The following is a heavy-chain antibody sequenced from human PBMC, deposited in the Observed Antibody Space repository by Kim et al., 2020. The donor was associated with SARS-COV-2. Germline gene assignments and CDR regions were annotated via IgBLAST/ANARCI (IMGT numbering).Heavy chain of an antibody. Sequence: GGSLRLSCAASGFTFSSYAMSWVRQAPGKGLEWVSAISGSGGSTYYADSVKGRFTISRDNSKNTLYLQMNSLRAEDTAVYYCAKVGSIYGGSYFSFDYWGQGTLVTVSS. D-gene: IGHD1-26*01. CDR2: ISGSGGST. CDR3: AKVGSIYGGSYFSFDY. J-gene: IGHJ4*02. V-gene: IGHV3-23*01. CDR1: GFTFSSYA.